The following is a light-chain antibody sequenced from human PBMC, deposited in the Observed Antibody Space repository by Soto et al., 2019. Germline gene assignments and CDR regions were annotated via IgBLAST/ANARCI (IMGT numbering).Light chain of an antibody. V-gene: IGKV1-5*01. CDR2: DAS. Sequence: DIQMTQSASTVSASVGDRVTITCRASQSISSWLAWYQQKPGKAPKLLIYDASSLESGVPSRFSGSASGTEFTLTISSLQPDGCAPYYCQHYSTSSETFGQGTKVDIK. CDR1: QSISSW. J-gene: IGKJ1*01. CDR3: QHYSTSSET.